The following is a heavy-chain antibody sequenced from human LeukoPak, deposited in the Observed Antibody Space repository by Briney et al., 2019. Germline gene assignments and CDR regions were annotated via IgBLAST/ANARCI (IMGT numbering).Heavy chain of an antibody. CDR3: ARGAGSEGWGLPTPDF. D-gene: IGHD1-26*01. V-gene: IGHV3-48*01. Sequence: GGSLRLSCAASGFTFSTYNMDWVRQGPGKGLEWVSYISGSGLTIYYADSVKGRFTISRDNAKNSLHLQMDSLRAEDTAIYYCARGAGSEGWGLPTPDFWGQGTLVTVSS. CDR2: ISGSGLTI. J-gene: IGHJ4*02. CDR1: GFTFSTYN.